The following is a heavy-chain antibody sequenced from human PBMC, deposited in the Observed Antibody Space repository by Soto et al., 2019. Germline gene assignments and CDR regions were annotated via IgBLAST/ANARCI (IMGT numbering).Heavy chain of an antibody. CDR2: IIPIFATA. J-gene: IGHJ4*02. CDR1: GGTFTSYA. Sequence: QVQLVQSGAEVKKPGSSVKVSCKASGGTFTSYAITWVRQAPGQGLEWMGGIIPIFATANYAQKFQGRVTITADKSTRKAYMELSSLRSDDTVVYYCARAMGLAVGLPFAYWGQGTLVIVS. D-gene: IGHD6-19*01. V-gene: IGHV1-69*06. CDR3: ARAMGLAVGLPFAY.